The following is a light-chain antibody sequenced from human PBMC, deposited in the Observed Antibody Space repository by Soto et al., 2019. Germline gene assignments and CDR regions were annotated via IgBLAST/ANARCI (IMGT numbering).Light chain of an antibody. CDR2: WAS. V-gene: IGKV4-1*01. J-gene: IGKJ1*01. CDR1: QSVLYSPNNKNY. CDR3: HKYHSAPQT. Sequence: DIVMTQSPDSLAVSLGERATINCKSSQSVLYSPNNKNYLAWYQQKPGQPPKLLVYWASTRESGVPDRFSGSGSGTDFTLTISSLQAEDAAVYYCHKYHSAPQTFVQGTKVEIK.